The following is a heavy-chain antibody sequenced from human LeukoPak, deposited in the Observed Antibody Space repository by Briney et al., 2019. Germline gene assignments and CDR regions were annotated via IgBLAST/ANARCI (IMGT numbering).Heavy chain of an antibody. CDR2: IIPIFGTA. D-gene: IGHD3-22*01. CDR3: ARDVYYDSSGYYNY. V-gene: IGHV1-69*05. J-gene: IGHJ4*02. Sequence: ASVKVSCKASGGTFISYAISWVRQAPGQGLEWMGGIIPIFGTANYAQKFQGRVTITTDESTSTAYMELRSLRSEDTAVYYCARDVYYDSSGYYNYWGQGTLVTVSS. CDR1: GGTFISYA.